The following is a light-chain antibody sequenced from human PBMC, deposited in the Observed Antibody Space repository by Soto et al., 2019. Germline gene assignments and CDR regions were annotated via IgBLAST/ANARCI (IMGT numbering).Light chain of an antibody. J-gene: IGKJ5*01. Sequence: EIVLTQSPGTLSLSPGERATLSCRASQSISSSSFAWYQQKPGQAPRLLVYGVSSRATGIPDRFSGSGSGTDFTLTISRLEPEDFAVYYCQQYGSSPTFGQGTRLEIK. V-gene: IGKV3-20*01. CDR3: QQYGSSPT. CDR2: GVS. CDR1: QSISSSS.